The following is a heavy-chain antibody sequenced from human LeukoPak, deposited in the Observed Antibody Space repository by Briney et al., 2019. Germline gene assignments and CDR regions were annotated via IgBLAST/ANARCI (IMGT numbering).Heavy chain of an antibody. CDR3: ARVPPPSYYDILTGYFLLDY. CDR1: GGTFSSYA. CDR2: IIPIFGTA. Sequence: SVKVSCKASGGTFSSYAISRVRQAPGQGLEWMGGIIPIFGTANYAQKFQGRVTITADESTSTAYMELSSLRSEDTAVYYCARVPPPSYYDILTGYFLLDYWGQGTLVTVSS. D-gene: IGHD3-9*01. V-gene: IGHV1-69*13. J-gene: IGHJ4*02.